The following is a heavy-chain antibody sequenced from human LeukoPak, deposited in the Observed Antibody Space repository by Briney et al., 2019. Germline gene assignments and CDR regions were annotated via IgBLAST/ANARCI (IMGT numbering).Heavy chain of an antibody. CDR1: GFTFSNAW. V-gene: IGHV3-15*01. CDR2: IKSKTDGGTT. J-gene: IGHJ4*02. D-gene: IGHD5-18*01. Sequence: GGSLRLSCAASGFTFSNAWMSWVRQAPGKGLEWVGRIKSKTDGGTTDYAAPVKGRFTISRDDSKNTLYLQMNSLKTEDTAVYYCTTDVARIQLWSPFDYWGQGTLVTVSS. CDR3: TTDVARIQLWSPFDY.